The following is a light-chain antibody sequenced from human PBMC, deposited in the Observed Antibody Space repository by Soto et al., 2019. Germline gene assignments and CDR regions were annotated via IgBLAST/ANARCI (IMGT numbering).Light chain of an antibody. CDR2: GND. CDR1: SSNIGAGYE. J-gene: IGLJ1*01. V-gene: IGLV1-40*01. Sequence: QSVLTQPASVSGAPGQRVTISCTGTSSNIGAGYEVHWYHQLPGTAPKCLVSGNDNRPSGVPDRLSASKSGTSGSLAITGLQAEDEGHYYCQSYDGGLTAYVFGTGTKVTVL. CDR3: QSYDGGLTAYV.